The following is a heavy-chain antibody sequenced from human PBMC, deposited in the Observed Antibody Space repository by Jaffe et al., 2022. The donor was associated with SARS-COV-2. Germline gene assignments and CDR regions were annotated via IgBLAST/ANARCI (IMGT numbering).Heavy chain of an antibody. CDR1: GFTFGDYT. D-gene: IGHD3-10*01. J-gene: IGHJ4*02. Sequence: EVQVVESGGGLVQPGRSLRLSCTTSGFTFGDYTMSWFRQAPGKGLEWVSFIRGKPYGGTTDYAASVKNRFTISRDDSKSIAYLQINSLKTEDTAVYYCARGLSALLYFGEPRAYFDYWGQGTLVTVSS. CDR2: IRGKPYGGTT. CDR3: ARGLSALLYFGEPRAYFDY. V-gene: IGHV3-49*03.